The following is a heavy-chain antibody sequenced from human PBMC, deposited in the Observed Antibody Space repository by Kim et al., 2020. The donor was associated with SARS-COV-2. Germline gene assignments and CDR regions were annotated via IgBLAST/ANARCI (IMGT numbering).Heavy chain of an antibody. CDR3: ARDPAGSYPGAHYYYYYGMDV. CDR2: IYYSGST. J-gene: IGHJ6*02. CDR1: GGSISSYY. Sequence: SETLSLTCTVSGGSISSYYWSWIRQPPGKGLEWIGYIYYSGSTNYNPSLKSRVTISVDTSKNQFSLKLSSVTAADTAVYYCARDPAGSYPGAHYYYYYGMDVWGQGTTVTVSS. V-gene: IGHV4-59*01. D-gene: IGHD1-26*01.